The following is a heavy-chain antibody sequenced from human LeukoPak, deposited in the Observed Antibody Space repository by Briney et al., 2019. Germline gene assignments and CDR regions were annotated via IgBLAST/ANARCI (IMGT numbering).Heavy chain of an antibody. CDR1: GFSLSSYE. Sequence: GGSLRLSCAASGFSLSSYEMNWVRQAPGKGLEWISYISGSGSTIYYADSVKGRFTISRDNAKNSLYLQMNSLRPDDMATYYCARVDYSLGYYYYYMDVWGKGTTVTVSS. CDR2: ISGSGSTI. V-gene: IGHV3-48*03. CDR3: ARVDYSLGYYYYYMDV. D-gene: IGHD3-16*01. J-gene: IGHJ6*03.